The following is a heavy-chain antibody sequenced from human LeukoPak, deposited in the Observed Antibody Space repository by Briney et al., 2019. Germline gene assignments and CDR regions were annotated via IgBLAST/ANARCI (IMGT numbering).Heavy chain of an antibody. Sequence: GGSLRLSCAASGFTFSSYAMSWVRQAPGKGLEWVSAICGSGSSTYYADSVKGRFTISRDNSKNTLYLQVNSLRAEDTAVYYCAKARHYDFWSGEGNFDYWGQGTLVTVSS. CDR1: GFTFSSYA. J-gene: IGHJ4*02. D-gene: IGHD3-3*01. CDR3: AKARHYDFWSGEGNFDY. CDR2: ICGSGSST. V-gene: IGHV3-23*01.